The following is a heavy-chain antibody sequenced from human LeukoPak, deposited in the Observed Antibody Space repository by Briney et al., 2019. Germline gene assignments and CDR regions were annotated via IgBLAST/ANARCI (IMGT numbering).Heavy chain of an antibody. V-gene: IGHV4-31*03. CDR2: IYYSGST. CDR1: GGSISSGGYY. D-gene: IGHD2-15*01. CDR3: ARVGGGYYFDY. Sequence: SETLSLTRTVSGGSISSGGYYWSWIRQHPGKGLEWIGYIYYSGSTYYNPSLKSRVTISVDTSKNQFSLKLSSVTAADAAVYYCARVGGGYYFDYWGQGTLVTVSS. J-gene: IGHJ4*02.